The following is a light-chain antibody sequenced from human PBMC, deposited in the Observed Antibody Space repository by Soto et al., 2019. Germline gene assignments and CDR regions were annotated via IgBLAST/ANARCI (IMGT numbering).Light chain of an antibody. Sequence: EIVLTQSPGPLSLSPGERATLSCRASQSVSSIYVAWYKQKPAQAPRLLIYRASSRATGIPDRFSGSGSGTDFTLTISRLEPEDFAVYYCQQYGGSPPYTFGQGIKLESK. CDR2: RAS. V-gene: IGKV3-20*01. CDR3: QQYGGSPPYT. CDR1: QSVSSIY. J-gene: IGKJ2*01.